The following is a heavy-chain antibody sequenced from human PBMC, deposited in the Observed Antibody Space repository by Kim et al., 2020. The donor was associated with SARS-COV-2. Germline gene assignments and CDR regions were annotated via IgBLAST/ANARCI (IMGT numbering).Heavy chain of an antibody. Sequence: SETLSLTCTVSGGSISSSSYYWGWIRQPPGKGLEWIGSIYYSGSTYYNPSLKSRVTISVDTSKNQFSLKLSSVTAADTAVYYCARMDRVAGEFDYWGQGT. CDR2: IYYSGST. CDR1: GGSISSSSYY. D-gene: IGHD5-12*01. J-gene: IGHJ4*02. CDR3: ARMDRVAGEFDY. V-gene: IGHV4-39*07.